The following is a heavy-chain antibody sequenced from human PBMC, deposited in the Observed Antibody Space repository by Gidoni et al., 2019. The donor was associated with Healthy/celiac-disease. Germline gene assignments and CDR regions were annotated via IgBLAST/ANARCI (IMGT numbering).Heavy chain of an antibody. CDR3: ARRGNDYGDLYWYFDL. CDR2: VKWNGGST. CDR1: GFNYDDHG. J-gene: IGHJ2*01. D-gene: IGHD4-17*01. Sequence: VQLEEPGRCVARPGGSLRLSCGACGFNYDDHGMSRLRQAPGKGLGWVSGVKWNGGSTRYADSVKGRFTTSRDNAKNSLYLQMNSLRSEDTALYHCARRGNDYGDLYWYFDLWGRGTLVTVSS. V-gene: IGHV3-20*01.